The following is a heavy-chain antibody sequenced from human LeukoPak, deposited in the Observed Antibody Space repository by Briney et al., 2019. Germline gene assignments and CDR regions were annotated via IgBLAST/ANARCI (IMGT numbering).Heavy chain of an antibody. CDR1: GGSMSSSSYY. V-gene: IGHV4-39*07. CDR3: ASTPVLLWFGAFDY. J-gene: IGHJ4*02. CDR2: IYYSEST. D-gene: IGHD3-10*01. Sequence: SETLSLTCTVSGGSMSSSSYYWGWIRQPPGKGLEWIGSIYYSESTYQNPSLKSRVTISVDTSKNQFSLKLSSVTAADTALYYCASTPVLLWFGAFDYWGQGTLVTVSS.